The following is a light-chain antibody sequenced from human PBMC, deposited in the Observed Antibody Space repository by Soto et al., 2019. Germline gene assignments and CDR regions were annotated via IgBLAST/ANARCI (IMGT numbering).Light chain of an antibody. CDR3: HQYNGWPRT. CDR1: QNLSRS. Sequence: EIVLTHSPVTLSVSPWARDTLXWRASQNLSRSLAWYQQKPGQGPSLLIYGTSTRAGGVPARFSGGGSGTEFTLTITSLQSEDFAVYYCHQYNGWPRTFGQGTKVDIK. V-gene: IGKV3-15*01. CDR2: GTS. J-gene: IGKJ1*01.